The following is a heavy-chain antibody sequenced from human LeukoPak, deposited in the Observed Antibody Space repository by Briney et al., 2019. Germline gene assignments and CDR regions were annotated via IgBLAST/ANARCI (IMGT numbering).Heavy chain of an antibody. V-gene: IGHV3-74*01. D-gene: IGHD5-24*01. CDR2: VKGDGTFT. CDR1: GFTFSNYW. CDR3: VRDGDDYNFDY. Sequence: GGSLTLSCAASGFTFSNYWMHWVRQAPGKGLVWVSRVKGDGTFTNYADSVKGRFTISRDNAKYTLYLQMRSLRAEDTAIYYCVRDGDDYNFDYWGQGSLVTVSS. J-gene: IGHJ4*02.